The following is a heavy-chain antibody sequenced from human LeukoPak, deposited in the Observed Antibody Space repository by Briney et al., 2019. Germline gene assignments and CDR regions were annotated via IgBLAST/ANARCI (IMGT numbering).Heavy chain of an antibody. Sequence: SETLSLTCTVSGGSVSSGSYYWSWIRQPPGKGLEWIGYIYYSGNTNYDPSLKSRVTILVDTSKNQFSLKLSSVTAADTAVYYCARRGSMGGSFVGAFDIWGQGTMVTVSS. CDR1: GGSVSSGSYY. D-gene: IGHD1-26*01. J-gene: IGHJ3*02. CDR3: ARRGSMGGSFVGAFDI. V-gene: IGHV4-61*01. CDR2: IYYSGNT.